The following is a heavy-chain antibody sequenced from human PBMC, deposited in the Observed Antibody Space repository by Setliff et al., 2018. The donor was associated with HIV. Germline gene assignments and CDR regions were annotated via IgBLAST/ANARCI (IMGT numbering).Heavy chain of an antibody. CDR3: ARIVGGGSSWYDVFDI. V-gene: IGHV4-61*02. Sequence: PSETLSLTCIVSGGSISSGTYYWGWIRQPAGKGLEWIGRIYTSGSTNYNPSLRSRITISVDKSKNHLSLELTSVTAADTAVYYCARIVGGGSSWYDVFDIWGQGTMVTVSS. CDR1: GGSISSGTYY. D-gene: IGHD6-13*01. CDR2: IYTSGST. J-gene: IGHJ3*02.